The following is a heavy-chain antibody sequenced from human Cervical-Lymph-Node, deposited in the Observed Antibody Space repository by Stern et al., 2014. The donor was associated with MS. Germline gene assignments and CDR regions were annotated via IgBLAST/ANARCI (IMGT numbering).Heavy chain of an antibody. Sequence: EMQLVESGAEVKKPGDSLKISCQSSGYTFTSYWIAWVRQMPGKGLEWMGSIFPDDSDTRYSPSFQGQVTTSADKSTGTAYLQWSSLRASDSAIYYCARLGSDGLDPGGQGTLVTVSS. D-gene: IGHD3-10*01. V-gene: IGHV5-51*01. CDR1: GYTFTSYW. CDR3: ARLGSDGLDP. CDR2: IFPDDSDT. J-gene: IGHJ5*02.